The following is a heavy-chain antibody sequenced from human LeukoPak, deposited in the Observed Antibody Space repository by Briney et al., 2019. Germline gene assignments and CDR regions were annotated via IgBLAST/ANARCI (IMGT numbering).Heavy chain of an antibody. CDR1: GNSISSGDNY. CDR3: ARDSLPTWYFDL. J-gene: IGHJ2*01. Sequence: SETLSLTCTVSGNSISSGDNYWSWIRQPAGKGLEWIGRIYTSGSTNYNPSLKSRVTISVDTSKNQFSLKLTSVTAADTAVYYCARDSLPTWYFDLWGRGTLVTVS. V-gene: IGHV4-61*02. CDR2: IYTSGST.